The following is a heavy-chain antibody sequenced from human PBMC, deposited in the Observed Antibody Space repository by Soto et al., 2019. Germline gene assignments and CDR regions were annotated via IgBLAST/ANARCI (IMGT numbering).Heavy chain of an antibody. CDR2: IIPIFGTA. V-gene: IGHV1-69*01. CDR1: GDPLISYA. J-gene: IGHJ5*02. CDR3: ARPQRILFGHFSWFDP. D-gene: IGHD2-15*01. Sequence: KVSCQASGDPLISYAIIWVRQTPGQGLEWMGGIIPIFGTANYAQKFQCRVTITADESTSTAYMELSSLRSEDTAVYYCARPQRILFGHFSWFDPSGHGTLVTGSS.